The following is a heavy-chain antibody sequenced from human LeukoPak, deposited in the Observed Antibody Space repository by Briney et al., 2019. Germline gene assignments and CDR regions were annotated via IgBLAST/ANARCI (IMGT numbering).Heavy chain of an antibody. V-gene: IGHV3-64*02. J-gene: IGHJ4*02. Sequence: GGSLRLSCAASGFTFSSYSMHWVRQAPGKGLEYVSAITGNGDNTYYADSVKGRFTISRDNSKNTLYLQMGSLRAEDMAGYHCARVGGDYFDYWGQGTLVTVSS. CDR2: ITGNGDNT. CDR1: GFTFSSYS. CDR3: ARVGGDYFDY. D-gene: IGHD3-16*01.